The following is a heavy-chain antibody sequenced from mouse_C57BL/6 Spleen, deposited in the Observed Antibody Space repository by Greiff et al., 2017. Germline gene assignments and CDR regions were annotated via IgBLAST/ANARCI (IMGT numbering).Heavy chain of an antibody. J-gene: IGHJ2*01. D-gene: IGHD4-1*01. CDR1: GYTFTSYW. CDR2: IYPGSGST. V-gene: IGHV1-55*01. Sequence: QVQLQQPGAELVKPGASVKMSCKASGYTFTSYWITWVKQRPGQGLEWIGDIYPGSGSTNHNEKFKSKATLTVDTSSSKAYMQLSSLTSEDAAVYYCARSPGGGTGTVDYWGQGTTLTVSS. CDR3: ARSPGGGTGTVDY.